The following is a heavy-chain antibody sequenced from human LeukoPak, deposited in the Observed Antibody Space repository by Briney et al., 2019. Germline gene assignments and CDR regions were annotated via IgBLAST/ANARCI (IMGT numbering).Heavy chain of an antibody. CDR3: ARAPKGMTTVRYYYYYYMDV. CDR1: SGSITSGGYY. Sequence: SETLSLTCTVSSGSITSGGYYCNWIRQHPGKGLEWIGYIYYSGSTFYNPSLKSRVTMSVDTSKNQFSLKLSSVTAADTAVYYCARAPKGMTTVRYYYYYYMDVWGKGTTVTVSS. CDR2: IYYSGST. V-gene: IGHV4-31*03. J-gene: IGHJ6*03. D-gene: IGHD4-11*01.